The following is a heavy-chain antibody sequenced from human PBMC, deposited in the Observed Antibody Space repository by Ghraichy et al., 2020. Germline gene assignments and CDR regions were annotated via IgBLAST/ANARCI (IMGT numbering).Heavy chain of an antibody. Sequence: ESLNISCTVSGGSASSSNYYWGWIRQPPGKGLECIGSIYYSGSTYYNPSLKSRVTISVDTSKNQFSLKLSSVTAADTAVYYCGRHVRYNRVYFDFWGQGTLVTVSS. D-gene: IGHD2-8*01. CDR2: IYYSGST. CDR1: GGSASSSNYY. J-gene: IGHJ4*02. CDR3: GRHVRYNRVYFDF. V-gene: IGHV4-39*01.